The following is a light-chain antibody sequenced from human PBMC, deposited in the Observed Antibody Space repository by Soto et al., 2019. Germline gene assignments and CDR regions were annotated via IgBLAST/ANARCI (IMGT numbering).Light chain of an antibody. CDR3: QHYGYSQWT. J-gene: IGKJ1*01. CDR1: QTGSNSY. CDR2: GVY. Sequence: IVLTQSPGTLSSSPGERATLSCRASQTGSNSYLAWYQHKSGQAPRILIYGVYTRASGIPDRFSGSGSGTEFTLTTTRLEPEDSAVYLCQHYGYSQWTFGQGTKVDIK. V-gene: IGKV3-20*01.